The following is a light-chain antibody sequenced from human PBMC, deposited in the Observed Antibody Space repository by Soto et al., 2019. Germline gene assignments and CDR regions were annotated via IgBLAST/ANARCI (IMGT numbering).Light chain of an antibody. CDR2: GTS. V-gene: IGKV3-15*01. Sequence: IMMTQSPATLSVSPGESVTFSCRASQSVSSNLAWFQQKPGQAPRLLIYGTSTRATGIPARFSGSGSGTEFTLTISSLQPGDFATYYCQHYNTYPWTFGQGTKVDIK. CDR3: QHYNTYPWT. CDR1: QSVSSN. J-gene: IGKJ1*01.